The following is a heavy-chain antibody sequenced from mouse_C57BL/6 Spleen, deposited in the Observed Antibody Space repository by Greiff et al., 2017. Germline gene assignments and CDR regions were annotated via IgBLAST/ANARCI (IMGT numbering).Heavy chain of an antibody. Sequence: QVQLQQPGAELVRPGTSVKLSCKASGYTFTSYWMHWVKQRPGQGLEWIGVIDPSDSYTNYNQKFKGKATLTVDTSSSTAYMQLSSLTSEDSAVYYWARVYYERAMDYWGQGTSVTVSS. CDR3: ARVYYERAMDY. J-gene: IGHJ4*01. CDR2: IDPSDSYT. V-gene: IGHV1-59*01. D-gene: IGHD2-4*01. CDR1: GYTFTSYW.